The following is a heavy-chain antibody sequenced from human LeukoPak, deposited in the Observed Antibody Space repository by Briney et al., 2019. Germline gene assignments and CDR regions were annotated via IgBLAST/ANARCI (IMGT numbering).Heavy chain of an antibody. CDR2: ISSNGGST. J-gene: IGHJ4*02. CDR1: GFTFSSYA. D-gene: IGHD3-16*01. V-gene: IGHV3-64*01. Sequence: GGSLRLSCAASGFTFSSYAMHWVRQAPGKGLEYVSAISSNGGSTYYANSVKGRFTISRDNSKNTLYLQMGSLRAEDMAVYYCAREHYDYVWGSFHFDHWGQGTLVTVSS. CDR3: AREHYDYVWGSFHFDH.